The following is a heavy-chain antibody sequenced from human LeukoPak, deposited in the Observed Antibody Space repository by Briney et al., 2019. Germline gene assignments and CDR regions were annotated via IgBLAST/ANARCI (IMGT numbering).Heavy chain of an antibody. Sequence: PSETLSLTCTVSGDSIHSSVYYWGWVRQPPGKGLEWIGNVYYTGSTFYNPSLESRVTISVDTSKNQFSLKLSSMTAADTAVYFCARHSGPVIHDGLDIWGQGTMVTVSS. CDR1: GDSIHSSVYY. J-gene: IGHJ3*02. V-gene: IGHV4-39*01. CDR2: VYYTGST. D-gene: IGHD4-11*01. CDR3: ARHSGPVIHDGLDI.